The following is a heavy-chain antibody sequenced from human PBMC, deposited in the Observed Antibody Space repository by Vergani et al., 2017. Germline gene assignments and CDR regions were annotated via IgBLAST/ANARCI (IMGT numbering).Heavy chain of an antibody. Sequence: QVQLQQSGPGLVKPSQTLSLTCAISGDSVSSNSAAWNWIRQSPSGGLAWLGRTYYRSKWYNDYAVSVKSRITIDPDTSKNLFLLQLNSVTPEDTAVYYWARWCLPEYSSSVRIYDYWGQGTLVTVSS. CDR3: ARWCLPEYSSSVRIYDY. CDR2: TYYRSKWYN. CDR1: GDSVSSNSAA. J-gene: IGHJ4*02. D-gene: IGHD6-6*01. V-gene: IGHV6-1*01.